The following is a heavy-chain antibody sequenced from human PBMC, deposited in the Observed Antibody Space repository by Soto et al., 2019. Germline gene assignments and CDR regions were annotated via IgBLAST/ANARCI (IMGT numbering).Heavy chain of an antibody. CDR2: ISGSGGST. J-gene: IGHJ3*02. D-gene: IGHD3-22*01. Sequence: GGSLRLSCAASGFTVSSYAMSWVRQAPGKGLEWVSAISGSGGSTYYADSVKGRFTISRDNSKNTLYLQMNSLRAEDTAVYYCPKDYYYDSSGYYPHDAFDIWGQGTMVTGSS. V-gene: IGHV3-23*01. CDR1: GFTVSSYA. CDR3: PKDYYYDSSGYYPHDAFDI.